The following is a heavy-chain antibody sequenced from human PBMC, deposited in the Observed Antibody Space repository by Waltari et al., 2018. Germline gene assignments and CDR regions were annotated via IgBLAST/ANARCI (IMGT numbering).Heavy chain of an antibody. Sequence: QLQLQESGPGLVKPSETLSLTCTVSGGSISSSSYYWGWIRQPPGKGLEWIGSIYYSGSTYYNPSLKSRVTISVDTSKNQFSLKLSSVTAADTAVCYCASRLGIAVAGDAFDIWGQGTMVTVSS. D-gene: IGHD6-19*01. CDR1: GGSISSSSYY. CDR3: ASRLGIAVAGDAFDI. CDR2: IYYSGST. V-gene: IGHV4-39*07. J-gene: IGHJ3*02.